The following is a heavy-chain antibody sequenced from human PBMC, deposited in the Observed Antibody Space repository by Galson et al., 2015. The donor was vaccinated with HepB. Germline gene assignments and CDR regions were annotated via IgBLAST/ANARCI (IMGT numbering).Heavy chain of an antibody. D-gene: IGHD1-1*01. J-gene: IGHJ3*02. Sequence: SLRLSCAATRFTFSTYAMSWVRQAPGKGLQWVSGISSSGHKTYYADSVKGRFSISRENSENTLYLQMNSLRAEDTAVYFCAKGYTGDWTRDVGDAFENWGQGTMVTGPS. CDR1: RFTFSTYA. CDR3: AKGYTGDWTRDVGDAFEN. V-gene: IGHV3-23*01. CDR2: ISSSGHKT.